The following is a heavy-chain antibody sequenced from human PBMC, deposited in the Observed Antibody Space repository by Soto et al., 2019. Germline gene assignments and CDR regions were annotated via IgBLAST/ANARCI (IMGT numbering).Heavy chain of an antibody. V-gene: IGHV3-23*01. D-gene: IGHD5-18*01. CDR3: AKLPGYSYGYRLNVDY. CDR1: GFTFSSYA. CDR2: LSGSGAFT. Sequence: EVQLLESGGGLIQPGGSLRLSCAASGFTFSSYAMSWVRQARGRGLEWVSTLSGSGAFTNYAESVKGRFTISRDNSKNTLYLQMNSLRAEDTAVYFCAKLPGYSYGYRLNVDYWGQGTLVTVSS. J-gene: IGHJ4*02.